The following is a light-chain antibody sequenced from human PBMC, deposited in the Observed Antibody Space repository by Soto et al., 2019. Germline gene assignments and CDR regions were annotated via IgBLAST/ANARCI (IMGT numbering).Light chain of an antibody. Sequence: EIVLTQSPGTLSLSPGERATLSCRASQSVSSSYLAWYQQKPGQAPRLLIYGASSRATGIPDRFSGSGSGTDFTLTLSRLGAEGFAVYYCQEYGRSPPYTFGQGTKLEIK. J-gene: IGKJ2*01. CDR1: QSVSSSY. CDR2: GAS. CDR3: QEYGRSPPYT. V-gene: IGKV3-20*01.